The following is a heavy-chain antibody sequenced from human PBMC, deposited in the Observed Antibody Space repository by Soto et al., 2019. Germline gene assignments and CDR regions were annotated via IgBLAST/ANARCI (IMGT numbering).Heavy chain of an antibody. V-gene: IGHV1-2*02. CDR1: GYTFTGYY. CDR2: INPNSGGT. J-gene: IGHJ4*02. Sequence: ASVKVSCKASGYTFTGYYMHWVRQAPGQGLEWMGWINPNSGGTNYAQKFQGRVTMTRDTSISTAYMELSRLRSDDTAVYYCAREVSRADHRTYYYDSSGYHDYWGQGTLVTVSS. D-gene: IGHD3-22*01. CDR3: AREVSRADHRTYYYDSSGYHDY.